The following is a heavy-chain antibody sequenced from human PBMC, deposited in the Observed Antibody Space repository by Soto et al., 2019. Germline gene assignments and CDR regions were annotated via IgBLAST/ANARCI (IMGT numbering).Heavy chain of an antibody. CDR2: ISWDGANT. J-gene: IGHJ6*02. CDR3: AKDSTPGGMDV. Sequence: EVQLVESGGGVVQPGGSLRLSCAASGFTFDDYAMHWVRQVPGKGLEWVSLISWDGANTRYIDSVKGRFTISRDNSRNLVYLQMNSLRLEDTALYFCAKDSTPGGMDVWGQGTTVTVS. V-gene: IGHV3-43D*04. CDR1: GFTFDDYA.